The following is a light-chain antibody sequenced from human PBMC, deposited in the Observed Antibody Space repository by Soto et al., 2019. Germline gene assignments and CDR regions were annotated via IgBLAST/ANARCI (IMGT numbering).Light chain of an antibody. CDR1: QSIDIW. CDR3: QQYRTSSLM. CDR2: KAS. Sequence: DIQMTQSPSTLSASVGDRVTITCRASQSIDIWLAWYQQKPGKAPKVLIYKASDLESGLPSSFSGSGSGTEFTLTISSLQPDDFATYYCQQYRTSSLMFGQGTKVEIK. J-gene: IGKJ1*01. V-gene: IGKV1-5*03.